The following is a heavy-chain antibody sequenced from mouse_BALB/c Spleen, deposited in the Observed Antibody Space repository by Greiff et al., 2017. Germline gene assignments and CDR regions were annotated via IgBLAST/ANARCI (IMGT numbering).Heavy chain of an antibody. Sequence: VKVVESGPGLAAPSQSLSITCTVSGFSLTSYGVHWVRQPPGKGLEWLGVIWAGGSTNYNSALMSRLSISKDNSKSQVFLKMNSLQTDDTAMYYCARGRGAMDYWGQGTSVTVSS. CDR2: IWAGGST. D-gene: IGHD3-3*01. V-gene: IGHV2-9*02. CDR3: ARGRGAMDY. CDR1: GFSLTSYG. J-gene: IGHJ4*01.